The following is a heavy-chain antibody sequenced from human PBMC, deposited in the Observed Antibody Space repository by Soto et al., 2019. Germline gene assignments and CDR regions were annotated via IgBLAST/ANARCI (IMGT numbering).Heavy chain of an antibody. CDR1: GYSFTSYW. Sequence: GESLKISCKGSGYSFTSYWIGWVRQMPGKGLEWMGIIYPGDSDTRYSPSFQGQVTISADKSISTAYLQWSSLKASDTAMYYCARKDFGVVTTTNYYGMDVWGQGTTVTVSS. J-gene: IGHJ6*02. V-gene: IGHV5-51*01. CDR3: ARKDFGVVTTTNYYGMDV. CDR2: IYPGDSDT. D-gene: IGHD3-3*01.